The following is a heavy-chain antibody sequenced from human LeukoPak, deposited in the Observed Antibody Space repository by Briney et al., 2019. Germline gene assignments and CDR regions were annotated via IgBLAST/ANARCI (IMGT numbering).Heavy chain of an antibody. Sequence: GGSLRLSCAASGFTFSSYAMHWVRQAPGKGLEWVAVISYDGSNKYYADSVKGRFTISRDNSKNTLYLQMNSLRDDDTAVYYCARDTKSWFGESSPLDYWGQGTLVTVSS. J-gene: IGHJ4*02. CDR2: ISYDGSNK. CDR3: ARDTKSWFGESSPLDY. CDR1: GFTFSSYA. V-gene: IGHV3-30-3*01. D-gene: IGHD3-10*01.